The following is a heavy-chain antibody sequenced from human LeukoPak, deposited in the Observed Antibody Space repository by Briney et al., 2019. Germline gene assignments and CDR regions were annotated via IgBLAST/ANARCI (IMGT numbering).Heavy chain of an antibody. CDR3: ATEGKIVRGVYTDY. D-gene: IGHD3-10*02. V-gene: IGHV1-8*01. CDR2: MNPNSGNA. CDR1: GYTFTTSD. Sequence: ASVKVSCKASGYTFTTSDINWVRQAPGQGLQWMGWMNPNSGNAVYAQKFQGRVTITRNTSISTAYMELSSLRSEDTAVYYCATEGKIVRGVYTDYWGQGTLVTVSS. J-gene: IGHJ4*02.